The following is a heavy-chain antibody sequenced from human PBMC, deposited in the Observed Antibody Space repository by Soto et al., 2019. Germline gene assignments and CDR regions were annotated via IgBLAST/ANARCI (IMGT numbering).Heavy chain of an antibody. D-gene: IGHD6-13*01. V-gene: IGHV4-59*01. CDR3: ARTKAASGFYYAMDV. Sequence: SETLSLTCTVSGGSISSYYWSWIRQPAGKGLEWIGYIYYSGSTTYNPSLKTRVTISLDTSKNQFSLKLSSVTAADTAVYYCARTKAASGFYYAMDVWGQGTTVTVSS. CDR2: IYYSGST. CDR1: GGSISSYY. J-gene: IGHJ6*02.